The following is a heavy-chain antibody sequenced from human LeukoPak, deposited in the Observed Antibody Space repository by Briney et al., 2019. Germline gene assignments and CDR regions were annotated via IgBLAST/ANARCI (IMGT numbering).Heavy chain of an antibody. CDR1: GGSISSGGYY. V-gene: IGHV4-31*03. J-gene: IGHJ4*02. CDR3: ARYAVTTIDY. Sequence: SETLSLTCTVSGGSISSGGYYWSWIRQHPGKGLEWIGYIYYSGSTYYNPSLKSRVTISVDTSKNQFSLKLSSVTAADTAVYYCARYAVTTIDYWDQGTLVTVSS. CDR2: IYYSGST. D-gene: IGHD4-11*01.